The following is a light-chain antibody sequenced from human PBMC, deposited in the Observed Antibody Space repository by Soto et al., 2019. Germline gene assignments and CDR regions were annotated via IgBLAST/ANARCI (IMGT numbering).Light chain of an antibody. CDR2: RNN. CDR3: AAWDDSVYV. Sequence: QSVLAQPPSASGTPGQRVTISCSGSSSNIGTNYVYWYQQLPGTAPKLLIYRNNQRPSGVPDRFSASKSGTSASLAISGLRSEDEADYYCAAWDDSVYVFGSGTKVTVL. V-gene: IGLV1-47*01. J-gene: IGLJ1*01. CDR1: SSNIGTNY.